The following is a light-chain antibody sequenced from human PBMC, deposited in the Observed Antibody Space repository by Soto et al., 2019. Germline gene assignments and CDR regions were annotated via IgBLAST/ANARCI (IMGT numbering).Light chain of an antibody. CDR2: DAS. J-gene: IGKJ2*01. V-gene: IGKV1-5*01. CDR1: QSISSW. Sequence: DIQMTQSPSTLSASVGDRVTITCRASQSISSWLAWYQQKPGKAPKLLIYDASRLESGVPSRFSGSGSGTEFTLTISSLQPDDFAAYYCQQYNSSPMYTFGQGTKLEIK. CDR3: QQYNSSPMYT.